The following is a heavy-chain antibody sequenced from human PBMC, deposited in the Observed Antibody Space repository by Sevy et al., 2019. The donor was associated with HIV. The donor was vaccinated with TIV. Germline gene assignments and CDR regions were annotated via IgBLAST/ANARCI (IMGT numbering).Heavy chain of an antibody. CDR3: ARDHVKDGDLGDYYYFAMDV. V-gene: IGHV3-11*01. D-gene: IGHD4-17*01. CDR1: GFTLSDYY. J-gene: IGHJ6*02. CDR2: ISGTPDNI. Sequence: GESLKISCAASGFTLSDYYISWIRQAPGKGLEWVSYISGTPDNIYYADSVKGRFPISRDNAKNSLYLQMNSLRAEDTAVYYCARDHVKDGDLGDYYYFAMDVWGQGTTVTVSS.